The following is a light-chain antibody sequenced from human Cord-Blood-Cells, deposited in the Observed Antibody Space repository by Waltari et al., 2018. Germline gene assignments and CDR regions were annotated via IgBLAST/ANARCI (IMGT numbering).Light chain of an antibody. Sequence: QSVLTQPPSVSGAPGQRVTISCTGSSPNIRGGYDVHWYQQLPGTAPKLLIYGNSNRPSGVPDRFSGSKSGTSASLAITGLQAEDEADYYCQSYDSSVVFGGGTKLTVL. CDR2: GNS. CDR1: SPNIRGGYD. CDR3: QSYDSSVV. V-gene: IGLV1-40*01. J-gene: IGLJ2*01.